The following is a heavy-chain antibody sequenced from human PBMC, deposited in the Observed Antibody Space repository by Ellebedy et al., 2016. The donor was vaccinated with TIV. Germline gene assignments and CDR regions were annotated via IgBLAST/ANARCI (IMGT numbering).Heavy chain of an antibody. CDR3: ASTPTYYYESSGYFMV. CDR2: INHSGST. V-gene: IGHV4-39*07. CDR1: GGSISSGDYY. J-gene: IGHJ4*02. Sequence: MPSETLSLTCTVSGGSISSGDYYWSWIRQPPGKGLEWIGEINHSGSTNYNPSLKSRVTISVDTSKNQFSLKLSSVTAADTAVYYCASTPTYYYESSGYFMVWGQGTLVTVSS. D-gene: IGHD3-22*01.